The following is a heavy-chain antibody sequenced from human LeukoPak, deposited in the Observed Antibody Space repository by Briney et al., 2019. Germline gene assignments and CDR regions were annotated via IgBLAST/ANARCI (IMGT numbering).Heavy chain of an antibody. Sequence: SETLSLTCTVSGGSISGNYYWSWIRQPAGKGLEWIGRIYARGSTNYNPSLKSRVTISVDTSKNQFSLKLSSVTAADTAVYYCARERGYYGSGSEHWGQGTLVTVSS. CDR3: ARERGYYGSGSEH. CDR1: GGSISGNYY. D-gene: IGHD3-10*01. J-gene: IGHJ4*02. V-gene: IGHV4-61*02. CDR2: IYARGST.